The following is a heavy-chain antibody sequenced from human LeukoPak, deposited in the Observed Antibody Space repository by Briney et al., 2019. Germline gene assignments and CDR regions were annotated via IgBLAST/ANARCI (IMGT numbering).Heavy chain of an antibody. CDR1: GGTFSSYA. CDR2: IIPIFGTA. D-gene: IGHD3-22*01. CDR3: ARTSSPGYYYPHFDY. V-gene: IGHV1-69*01. Sequence: SVKVSCKASGGTFSSYAISWVRQAPGQGLEWMGGIIPIFGTANYAQKFQGRVTITADESTSTAYMELSSLRSEDTAVYYCARTSSPGYYYPHFDYWGQGTLVTVSS. J-gene: IGHJ4*02.